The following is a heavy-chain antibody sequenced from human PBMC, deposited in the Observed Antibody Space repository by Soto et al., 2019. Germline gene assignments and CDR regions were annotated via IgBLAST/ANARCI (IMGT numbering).Heavy chain of an antibody. D-gene: IGHD4-17*01. CDR3: LRGDDGVFDY. CDR1: GFAFSRHD. V-gene: IGHV3-13*01. J-gene: IGHJ4*02. Sequence: EVHLVASGGGLIQPGGSLRLSCAASGFAFSRHDMHWVRQPTGRGLEWVSSIGIAGDTHYSGSVKGRFTLSRENAKNSLYLIMNSLRAGDTAVYYCLRGDDGVFDYWGQGSLVTVSS. CDR2: IGIAGDT.